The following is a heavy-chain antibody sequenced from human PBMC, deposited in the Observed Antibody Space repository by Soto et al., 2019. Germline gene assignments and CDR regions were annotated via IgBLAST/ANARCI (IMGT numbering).Heavy chain of an antibody. D-gene: IGHD2-15*01. V-gene: IGHV4-59*08. J-gene: IGHJ6*03. CDR1: GGTIYRYF. CDR2: IYYSGST. Sequence: SETLSLTCTVCGGTIYRYFLSLARQPPGKGLECIGYIYYSGSTNYNPSLKSRVTISVDTSKNQFSLKLSSVTAADTAVYYCARHVRYCSGGSCRYYYYYMDVWGKGTTVTVSS. CDR3: ARHVRYCSGGSCRYYYYYMDV.